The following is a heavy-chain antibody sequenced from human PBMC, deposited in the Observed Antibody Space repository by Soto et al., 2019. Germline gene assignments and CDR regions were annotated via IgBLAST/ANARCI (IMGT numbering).Heavy chain of an antibody. Sequence: PGGSLRLSCAASGFTFSSYGMHWVRQAPGKGLEWVAVIWYDGSNKYYADSVKGRFTISRDNSKNTLYLQMNSLRAEDTAVYYCARDWKVYDSSGYYNGRLVFDYWGQGTLVTVSS. D-gene: IGHD3-22*01. J-gene: IGHJ4*02. CDR1: GFTFSSYG. CDR3: ARDWKVYDSSGYYNGRLVFDY. V-gene: IGHV3-33*01. CDR2: IWYDGSNK.